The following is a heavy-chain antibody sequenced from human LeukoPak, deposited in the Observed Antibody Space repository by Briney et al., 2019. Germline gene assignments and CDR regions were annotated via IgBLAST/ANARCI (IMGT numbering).Heavy chain of an antibody. CDR3: AKCWRVVSGNWYLSFDS. Sequence: PGGSLRLSCAASGFTFNTYTMNWVRQAPGKGLEWVSYISGSSGIIDYADSVRGRFTISRDNAKNSLYLQMKSLGGDDTALYYCAKCWRVVSGNWYLSFDSWGQGTLVTVSS. J-gene: IGHJ4*02. D-gene: IGHD6-13*01. CDR1: GFTFNTYT. V-gene: IGHV3-48*01. CDR2: ISGSSGII.